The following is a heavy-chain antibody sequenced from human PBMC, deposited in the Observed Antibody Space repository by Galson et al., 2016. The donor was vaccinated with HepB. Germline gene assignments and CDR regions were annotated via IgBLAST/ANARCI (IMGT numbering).Heavy chain of an antibody. V-gene: IGHV5-51*01. D-gene: IGHD4-17*01. CDR2: ISPDDSET. Sequence: QSGAEVKKPGESLKISCKGSGYSFTSYWIGWVRQMPGKGLEWMGIISPDDSETRYSPSFQGQVTFSADKSISTAYLHWSSLKASDTAVYYCARLEMTTVTTYSYWGQGTLVTVSS. CDR3: ARLEMTTVTTYSY. J-gene: IGHJ4*02. CDR1: GYSFTSYW.